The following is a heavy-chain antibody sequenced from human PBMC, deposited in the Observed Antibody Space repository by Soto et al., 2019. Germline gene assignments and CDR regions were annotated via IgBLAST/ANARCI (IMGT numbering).Heavy chain of an antibody. Sequence: QVQLVQSGAEVKKPGASVKVSGKASGYTFTSYAMHWVRQAPGQRLEWMGWINAGNGNTKYSQKFQGRVTITRDTSASTAYMELSSLRSEDTAVYYCARASYYYGSGNFNWFDPWGQGTLVTVSS. CDR3: ARASYYYGSGNFNWFDP. D-gene: IGHD3-10*01. CDR1: GYTFTSYA. CDR2: INAGNGNT. J-gene: IGHJ5*02. V-gene: IGHV1-3*01.